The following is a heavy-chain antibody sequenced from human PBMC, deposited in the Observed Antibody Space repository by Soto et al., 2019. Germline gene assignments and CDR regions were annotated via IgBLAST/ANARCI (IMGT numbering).Heavy chain of an antibody. Sequence: PSETLSLTCIVSGGSISSGDYYWSWIRRHLGKGLEWIGYIYYSGSIHYNPSLKSRVTISADTSKNQFSLNLRSLTAADTAVYYCARGSQWLDYWGQGALVTVSS. CDR3: ARGSQWLDY. V-gene: IGHV4-31*03. CDR1: GGSISSGDYY. CDR2: IYYSGSI. D-gene: IGHD6-19*01. J-gene: IGHJ4*02.